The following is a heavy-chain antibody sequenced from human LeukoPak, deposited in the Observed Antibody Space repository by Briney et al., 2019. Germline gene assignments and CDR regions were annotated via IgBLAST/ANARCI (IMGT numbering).Heavy chain of an antibody. Sequence: PSETLSLTCTVSGGSISSYYWSWVRQPPGRGLERVWYIYYSGSTNYNPSLKSRVTISVDTSKNQFSLKRSSVTAADTAVYYCARLITGTTISPGSDYFDYWGQGTLVTVSS. D-gene: IGHD1-7*01. CDR1: GGSISSYY. CDR3: ARLITGTTISPGSDYFDY. CDR2: IYYSGST. V-gene: IGHV4-59*01. J-gene: IGHJ4*02.